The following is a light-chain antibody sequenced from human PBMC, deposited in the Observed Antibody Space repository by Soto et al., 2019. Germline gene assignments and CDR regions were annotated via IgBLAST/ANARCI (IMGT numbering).Light chain of an antibody. CDR3: QQLYTLPFT. CDR1: QSVNTN. V-gene: IGKV3D-15*01. Sequence: EIVVTQSPATLSVSPGERATLSCRASQSVNTNFAWYQQKPGQAPRLLIYGASSRATGIPDRFSGSGSGTDFTLTISGLLPEDFAAYHCQQLYTLPFTFGQGTKVDI. CDR2: GAS. J-gene: IGKJ1*01.